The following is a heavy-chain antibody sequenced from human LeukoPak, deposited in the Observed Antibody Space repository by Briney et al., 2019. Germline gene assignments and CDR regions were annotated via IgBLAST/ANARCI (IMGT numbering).Heavy chain of an antibody. D-gene: IGHD1-26*01. J-gene: IGHJ4*02. V-gene: IGHV3-74*01. Sequence: GGSLRLSCADSVFTFSSHWLYWVRHAPGKGLVWVARLSGDGGTTRRGDSEKRLFSISRDNAENTLYLQMNSLRVEDTALYYCARRIECSRSVGIDLWGQGTLVGVSS. CDR1: VFTFSSHW. CDR2: LSGDGGTT. CDR3: ARRIECSRSVGIDL.